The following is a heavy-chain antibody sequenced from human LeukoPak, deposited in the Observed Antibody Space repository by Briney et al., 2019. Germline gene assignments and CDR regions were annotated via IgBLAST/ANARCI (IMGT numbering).Heavy chain of an antibody. CDR2: INPNSGGT. D-gene: IGHD3-16*01. Sequence: ASVKVSCKASGYTFTGYYMHWVRQAPGQGLEWMGWINPNSGGTNHAQKFQGRVTMTRDTSISTAYMELSRLRSDDTAVYYCARDFHSFYYGMDVWGQGTTVTVSS. V-gene: IGHV1-2*02. J-gene: IGHJ6*02. CDR3: ARDFHSFYYGMDV. CDR1: GYTFTGYY.